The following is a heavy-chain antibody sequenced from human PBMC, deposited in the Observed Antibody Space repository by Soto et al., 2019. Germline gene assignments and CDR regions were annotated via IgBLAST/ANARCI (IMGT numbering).Heavy chain of an antibody. CDR3: AKGALLLGYCSGGSCYPIDY. D-gene: IGHD2-15*01. J-gene: IGHJ4*02. Sequence: SGGSLRLSCAASGFTFSSYAMSWVRQAPGKGLEWVSAISGSGGSTYYADSVKGRSTISRDNSKNTLYLQMNSLRAEDTAVYYCAKGALLLGYCSGGSCYPIDYWGQGTLVTVSS. CDR1: GFTFSSYA. CDR2: ISGSGGST. V-gene: IGHV3-23*01.